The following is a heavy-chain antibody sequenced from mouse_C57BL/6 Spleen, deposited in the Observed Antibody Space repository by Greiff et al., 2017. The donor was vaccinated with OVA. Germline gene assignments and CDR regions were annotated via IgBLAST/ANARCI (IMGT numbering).Heavy chain of an antibody. CDR3: ARVLGYWYFDV. J-gene: IGHJ1*03. CDR1: GYTFTSYW. V-gene: IGHV1-69*01. CDR2: IDPSDSYT. Sequence: VQLQQPGAELVMPGASVKLSCKASGYTFTSYWLHWVKQRPGQGLEWIGEIDPSDSYTNYNQKFKGKSTLTVDKSSSTAYMQLSSLTSEDSAVYYCARVLGYWYFDVWGTGTTVTVSS. D-gene: IGHD4-1*01.